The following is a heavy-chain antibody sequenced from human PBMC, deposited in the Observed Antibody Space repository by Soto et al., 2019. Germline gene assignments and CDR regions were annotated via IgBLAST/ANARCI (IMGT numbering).Heavy chain of an antibody. V-gene: IGHV3-7*01. CDR2: IKQDGIEK. Sequence: EVQLVQSGGGLVQPGGSLRLSCEVSGFNFSGHWMSWVRQAPGKGLEWVATIKQDGIEKYYVDSVKGRFTITRDNTKNSLYLQMSSLRADETAVYYCARESARWLRSFVDYWGQGTVVTVSS. CDR3: ARESARWLRSFVDY. D-gene: IGHD5-12*01. J-gene: IGHJ4*02. CDR1: GFNFSGHW.